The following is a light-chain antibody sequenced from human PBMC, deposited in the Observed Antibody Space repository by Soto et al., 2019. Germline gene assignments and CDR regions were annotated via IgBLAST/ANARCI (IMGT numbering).Light chain of an antibody. CDR3: HQYNTWPPHFT. CDR2: NAA. V-gene: IGKV3-15*01. J-gene: IGKJ3*01. Sequence: EIVLTQSPGTLSLSPGEGATLSCRASQSVSTKLAWYQQRPGQTPRLLIYNAATRATGVPARFSGGGSVTEFSLTISSLQSDDLAVYYCHQYNTWPPHFTFGPGTKVDIK. CDR1: QSVSTK.